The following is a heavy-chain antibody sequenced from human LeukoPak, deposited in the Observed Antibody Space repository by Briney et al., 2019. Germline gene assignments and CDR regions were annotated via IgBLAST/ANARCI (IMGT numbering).Heavy chain of an antibody. J-gene: IGHJ4*02. V-gene: IGHV5-51*01. D-gene: IGHD3-16*02. CDR1: GYSFTSYW. CDR3: ARPVRSDRWFPHPDY. CDR2: IYPGDSDT. Sequence: GESLKISCKGSGYSFTSYWIGWVRQMPGKGLEWMGIIYPGDSDTRYSPSFQGQVTISADKSISTAYLQWSSLKASDTAMYYCARPVRSDRWFPHPDYWGQGTLVTVSS.